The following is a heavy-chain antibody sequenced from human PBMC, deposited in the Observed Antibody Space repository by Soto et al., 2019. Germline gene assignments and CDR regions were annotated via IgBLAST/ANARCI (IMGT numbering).Heavy chain of an antibody. J-gene: IGHJ4*02. V-gene: IGHV3-30*18. CDR2: ISYDGSNK. CDR1: GFTFSSYG. CDR3: AKKSSGSYYVDY. D-gene: IGHD1-26*01. Sequence: PGGSLRLSCAASGFTFSSYGMHWVRQAPGKGLEWVAVISYDGSNKYYADSVKGRFTISRDNSKNTLYLQMNSLRAEDTAVYYCAKKSSGSYYVDYWGQGTLVTVSS.